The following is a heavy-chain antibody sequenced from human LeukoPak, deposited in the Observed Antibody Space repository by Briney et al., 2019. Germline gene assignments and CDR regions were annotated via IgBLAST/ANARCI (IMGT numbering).Heavy chain of an antibody. Sequence: SETLSLTCAVYGGSFSGYYWSWIRQPPGKGLEWIGEINHSGSTNYNPSLKRRVTISVDTSKNHFSLKLSSVTAADTAVYYCARAVHRSNRRPAGTFAPYYYYYYMDVWGKGTTVTVSS. CDR2: INHSGST. D-gene: IGHD1-14*01. CDR3: ARAVHRSNRRPAGTFAPYYYYYYMDV. J-gene: IGHJ6*03. CDR1: GGSFSGYY. V-gene: IGHV4-34*01.